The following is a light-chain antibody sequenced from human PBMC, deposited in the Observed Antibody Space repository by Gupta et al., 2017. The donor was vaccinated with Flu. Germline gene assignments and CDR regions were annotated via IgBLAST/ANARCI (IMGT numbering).Light chain of an antibody. J-gene: IGLJ3*02. V-gene: IGLV4-69*01. CDR3: QTWGIGVRV. CDR2: LDREGSH. CDR1: SEHASYT. Sequence: QLVLTQPPSASASLGAAVRLTCTLRSEHASYTIAWHQQQPEKGPRFLMKLDREGSHMKGDGIPDRFSGSSSGAERYLTISSLQPEDEADYYCQTWGIGVRVFGGGTRLTVL.